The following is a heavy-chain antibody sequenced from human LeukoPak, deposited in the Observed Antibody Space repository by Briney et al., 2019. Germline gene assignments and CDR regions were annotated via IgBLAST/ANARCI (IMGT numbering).Heavy chain of an antibody. Sequence: GGSLRLSCAASGFTVSSNYMNWVRQAPGKGLEWVSVIDSGGRTFYADSVKGRFTISRDNSKNTLYLQMNSLRAEDTAVYYCARSHYYDSSGLDYWGQGTLVTVSS. CDR3: ARSHYYDSSGLDY. D-gene: IGHD3-22*01. CDR2: IDSGGRT. CDR1: GFTVSSNY. V-gene: IGHV3-66*02. J-gene: IGHJ4*02.